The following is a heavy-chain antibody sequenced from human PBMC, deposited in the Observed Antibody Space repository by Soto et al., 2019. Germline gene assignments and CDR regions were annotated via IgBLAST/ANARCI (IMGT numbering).Heavy chain of an antibody. D-gene: IGHD1-1*01. CDR2: LYDLDGS. CDR3: ATWHEREHAYDV. V-gene: IGHV3-53*01. J-gene: IGHJ3*01. Sequence: DVQLVESGGGLIQPGESLRLSCAAFGFTISGKKYVAWVRQAPGKGLEWVSALYDLDGSFYAASVKGRLTTSSDSSKTTVYLQMNDLRPDDTAVYYCATWHEREHAYDVWGQGTTVTVSS. CDR1: GFTISGKKY.